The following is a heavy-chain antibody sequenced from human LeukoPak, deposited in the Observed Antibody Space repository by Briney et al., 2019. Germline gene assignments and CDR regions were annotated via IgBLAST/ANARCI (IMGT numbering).Heavy chain of an antibody. CDR2: ISSSSSTI. CDR1: GFTFSSYS. Sequence: PGGSLRLSCAASGFTFSSYSMNWGRQAPGKGLEWGSYISSSSSTIYYADSVKGRFTISRDNAKNPLYLQMNSLRAEDTAVYYCAREPMITMVRGAIEHDAFDIWGQGTMVTVSS. V-gene: IGHV3-48*01. J-gene: IGHJ3*02. CDR3: AREPMITMVRGAIEHDAFDI. D-gene: IGHD3-10*01.